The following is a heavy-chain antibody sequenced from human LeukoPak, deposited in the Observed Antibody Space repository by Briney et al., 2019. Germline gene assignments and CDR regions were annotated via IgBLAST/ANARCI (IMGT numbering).Heavy chain of an antibody. CDR1: GFTFSSYG. CDR2: ISYDGSNK. V-gene: IGHV3-30*18. J-gene: IGHJ5*02. Sequence: GGSLRLSCAASGFTFSSYGMHWVRQAPGKGQEWVAVISYDGSNKDYADSVKGRCTISRENSKNTLYLQMNSLRAEDTAVYYCAKDAGWYGLNNWFDPWGQGTLVTVSS. CDR3: AKDAGWYGLNNWFDP. D-gene: IGHD6-19*01.